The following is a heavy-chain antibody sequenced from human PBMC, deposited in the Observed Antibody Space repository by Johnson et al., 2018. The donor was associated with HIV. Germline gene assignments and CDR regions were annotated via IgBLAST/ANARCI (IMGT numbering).Heavy chain of an antibody. CDR1: GFTFDDYG. Sequence: MQLVESGGGVVRPGGSLRLSCAASGFTFDDYGMSWVRQAPGKGLEWVSGINWNGGSTGYADSVKCRFTISRDNAKNSLYLQMNSRRAEDTALYYCARDFSDYGDYGRCAFDIWGQGTMVTVSS. D-gene: IGHD4-17*01. J-gene: IGHJ3*02. CDR2: INWNGGST. V-gene: IGHV3-20*04. CDR3: ARDFSDYGDYGRCAFDI.